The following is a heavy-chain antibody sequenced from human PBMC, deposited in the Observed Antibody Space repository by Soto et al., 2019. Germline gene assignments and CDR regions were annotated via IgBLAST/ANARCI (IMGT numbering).Heavy chain of an antibody. Sequence: GGSLRLSCAASGFTLGRYAMTWVRQAPGKGLEWVSAISGSGGTTNYADSVKCRFTISRDNSKNTLYLQMNSLRAEDTAVYYCAKNFGFGAWDRPDVWGPGTTLTVFS. V-gene: IGHV3-23*01. D-gene: IGHD3-10*01. CDR3: AKNFGFGAWDRPDV. CDR2: ISGSGGTT. J-gene: IGHJ6*02. CDR1: GFTLGRYA.